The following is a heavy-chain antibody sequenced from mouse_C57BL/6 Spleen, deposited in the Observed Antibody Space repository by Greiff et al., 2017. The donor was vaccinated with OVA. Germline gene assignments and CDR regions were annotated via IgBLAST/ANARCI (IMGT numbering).Heavy chain of an antibody. CDR3: AVYYGYEDYAMDY. CDR2: ISSGGSYT. CDR1: GFTFSSYG. D-gene: IGHD2-2*01. Sequence: VQLKESGGDLVKPGGSLKLSCAASGFTFSSYGMSWVRQTPDKRLEWVATISSGGSYTYYPDSVKGRFTISRDNAKNTLYLQMSSLKSEDTAMYYCAVYYGYEDYAMDYWGQGTSVTVSS. J-gene: IGHJ4*01. V-gene: IGHV5-6*01.